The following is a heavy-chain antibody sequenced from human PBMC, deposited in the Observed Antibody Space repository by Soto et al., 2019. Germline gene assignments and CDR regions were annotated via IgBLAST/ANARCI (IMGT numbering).Heavy chain of an antibody. CDR1: GYNFISYY. CDR2: INPGGGST. CDR3: ERDPEWEDFDY. V-gene: IGHV1-46*01. D-gene: IGHD1-26*01. Sequence: QVQLVQSGAEVKKPGASVKVSCQASGYNFISYYMHWVRQAPGQGLEWMGRINPGGGSTSYAQKFQGRVTMTRDTSTRTVYMELTNLRSDDTAVYYCERDPEWEDFDYWGQGTLVTVSS. J-gene: IGHJ4*02.